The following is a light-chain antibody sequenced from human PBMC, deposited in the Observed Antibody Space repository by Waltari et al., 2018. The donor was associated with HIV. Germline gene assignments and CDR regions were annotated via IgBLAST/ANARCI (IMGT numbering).Light chain of an antibody. Sequence: IQMTQSPSSLAASVGDSVTITCRASQSVITYLNWYQHIPGKAPKLLIYAASSLHSGVPSRFSGSGSGTDFALTISSLQPEDFATYYCQQSYTTPLTFGGGTRVEIK. J-gene: IGKJ4*01. V-gene: IGKV1-39*01. CDR3: QQSYTTPLT. CDR1: QSVITY. CDR2: AAS.